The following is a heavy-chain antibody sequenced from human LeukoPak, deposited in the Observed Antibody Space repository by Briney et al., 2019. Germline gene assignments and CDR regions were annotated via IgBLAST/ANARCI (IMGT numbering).Heavy chain of an antibody. CDR1: GFTFGDYA. V-gene: IGHV3-49*04. D-gene: IGHD4-11*01. Sequence: GGSLRLSCTASGFTFGDYAMSWVRPAPGKGLECVGFIRSKAYGGTTEYAASVKGRFTISRDDSKSIAYLQMNSLKTEDTAVYYCTRWGNYGAFDIWGQGTMVTVSS. CDR2: IRSKAYGGTT. CDR3: TRWGNYGAFDI. J-gene: IGHJ3*02.